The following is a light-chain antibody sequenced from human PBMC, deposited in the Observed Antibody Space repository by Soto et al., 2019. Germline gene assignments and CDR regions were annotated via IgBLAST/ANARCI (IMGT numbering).Light chain of an antibody. Sequence: AIQLTQSPSSLSASIGDRVTITCRASLGIGNFLAWYQQKPREAPRLLIYDGSSLQGGVPSRFSGSGSGTDFTLTISSLQPEDFATYCCQQFSDYPLTFGGGTKVEIK. CDR1: LGIGNF. J-gene: IGKJ4*01. V-gene: IGKV1D-13*01. CDR2: DGS. CDR3: QQFSDYPLT.